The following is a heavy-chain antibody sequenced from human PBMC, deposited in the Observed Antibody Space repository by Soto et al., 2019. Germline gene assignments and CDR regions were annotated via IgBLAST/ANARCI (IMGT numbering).Heavy chain of an antibody. Sequence: PGGSLRLSCAASGFTFSSYAMSWVRQAPGKGLEWVSAISGSGGSTYYADSVKGRFTISRDNSKSTLYLQMNSLRAEDTAVYYCAKDRTHNSSGWYNADYCGQGPLVTVSS. CDR2: ISGSGGST. J-gene: IGHJ4*02. D-gene: IGHD6-19*01. V-gene: IGHV3-23*01. CDR3: AKDRTHNSSGWYNADY. CDR1: GFTFSSYA.